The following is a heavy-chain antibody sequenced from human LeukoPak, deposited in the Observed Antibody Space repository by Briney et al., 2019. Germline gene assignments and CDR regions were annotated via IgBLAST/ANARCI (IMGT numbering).Heavy chain of an antibody. CDR2: IYYSGST. D-gene: IGHD3-22*01. J-gene: IGHJ4*02. Sequence: ASETLSLTCTVSGGSIISYYWSWLRQPPGKGLEWIGCIYYSGSTNYNPSLKSRVTISVDTSKNQFSLKLSSVTAADTAVYYCARQVYYYDSSGYPIDYWGQGTLVTVSS. V-gene: IGHV4-59*01. CDR1: GGSIISYY. CDR3: ARQVYYYDSSGYPIDY.